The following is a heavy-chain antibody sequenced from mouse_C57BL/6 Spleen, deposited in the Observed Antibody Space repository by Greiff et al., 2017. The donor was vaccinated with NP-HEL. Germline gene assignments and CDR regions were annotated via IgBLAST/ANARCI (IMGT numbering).Heavy chain of an antibody. Sequence: QVQLQQPGAELVKPGASVKISCKASGYTFTSYWITWVKQRPGQGLEWIGDIYPGSGSTNYNEKFKSKATLTVDTSSSTAYMQLSSLTSEDSAVYYCARGVFITTVVATSDYFDYWGQGTTLTVSS. CDR2: IYPGSGST. CDR1: GYTFTSYW. D-gene: IGHD1-1*01. V-gene: IGHV1-55*01. CDR3: ARGVFITTVVATSDYFDY. J-gene: IGHJ2*01.